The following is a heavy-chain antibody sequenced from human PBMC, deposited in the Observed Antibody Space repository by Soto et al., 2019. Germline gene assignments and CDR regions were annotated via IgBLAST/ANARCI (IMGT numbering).Heavy chain of an antibody. CDR3: ARGPDD. CDR1: GVSITDYY. V-gene: IGHV4-59*12. CDR2: VWYTGIT. J-gene: IGHJ4*02. Sequence: SETLSLTCAVSGVSITDYYWTWIRQAPGKGLEWIGFVWYTGITNCNPSLKNRVTISVDRSKNQFSLKLSSVTAADTAVYYCARGPDDWGQGTLVTVSS.